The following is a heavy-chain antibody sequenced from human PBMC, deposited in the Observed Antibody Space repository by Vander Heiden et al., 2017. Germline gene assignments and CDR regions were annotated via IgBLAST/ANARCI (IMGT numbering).Heavy chain of an antibody. CDR1: GYTFTGYY. CDR3: ARSYYYDNTGYFVY. Sequence: QVQLVQSGAEVKKPGASVKVSCKASGYTFTGYYIHWVRQAPGQGLEWMGWVNPNGGVTNYAQKFQGRVTMTRDTSISTAYMELSRLRSDDTAVYYCARSYYYDNTGYFVYWGQGTLVSVSS. CDR2: VNPNGGVT. V-gene: IGHV1-2*02. D-gene: IGHD3-22*01. J-gene: IGHJ4*02.